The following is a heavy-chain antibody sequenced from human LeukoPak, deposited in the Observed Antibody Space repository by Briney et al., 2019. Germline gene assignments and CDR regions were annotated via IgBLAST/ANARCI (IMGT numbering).Heavy chain of an antibody. CDR2: ISSSSGNI. Sequence: GGSLRLSCAASGFTFSSYSMNWVRQAPGKGLEWVSSISSSSGNIYYADSVKGRFTISRDKAKNSLYLQMNSLRAEDTAVYHCARDARAERPPQTAELPYYFDYSGQGTLVTVSS. CDR3: ARDARAERPPQTAELPYYFDY. D-gene: IGHD1-1*01. CDR1: GFTFSSYS. J-gene: IGHJ4*02. V-gene: IGHV3-21*01.